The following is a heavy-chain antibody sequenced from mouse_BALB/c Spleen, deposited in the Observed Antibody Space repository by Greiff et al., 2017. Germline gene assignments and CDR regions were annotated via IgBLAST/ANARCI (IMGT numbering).Heavy chain of an antibody. CDR3: AREVYYYYAMDY. Sequence: VQLKESGAELVRPGTSVKVSCKASGYAFTNYLIEWVKQRPGQGLEWIGVINPGSGGTNYNEKFKGKATLTADKSSSTAYMQLSSLTSDDSAVYFCAREVYYYYAMDYWGQGTSVTVSS. V-gene: IGHV1-54*01. CDR2: INPGSGGT. J-gene: IGHJ4*01. CDR1: GYAFTNYL. D-gene: IGHD1-3*01.